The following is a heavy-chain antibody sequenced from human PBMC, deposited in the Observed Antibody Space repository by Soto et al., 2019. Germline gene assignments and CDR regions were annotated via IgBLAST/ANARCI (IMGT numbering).Heavy chain of an antibody. CDR1: GFTFSSYA. CDR3: AKFIRPHYGDYIPGAFDI. D-gene: IGHD4-17*01. CDR2: ISGSGGST. V-gene: IGHV3-23*01. J-gene: IGHJ3*02. Sequence: EVQLLESGGGLVQPGGSLRLSCAASGFTFSSYAMSWVRQAPGKGLEWVSAISGSGGSTYYADSVKGRFTISRDNSKNTLYLQMNSLRAEDTAVYYCAKFIRPHYGDYIPGAFDIWGQGTMVTVSS.